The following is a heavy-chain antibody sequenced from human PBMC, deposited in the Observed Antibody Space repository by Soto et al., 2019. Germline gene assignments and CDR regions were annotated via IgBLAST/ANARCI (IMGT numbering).Heavy chain of an antibody. D-gene: IGHD6-19*01. CDR1: GFTFSTYA. V-gene: IGHV3-23*01. Sequence: PGGSLRLSCAASGFTFSTYAMSWVRQAPGKGLEWVSTLTGSGGSTYYADSVKGRFTISRDNSKNTLYLQMNSLRAEDTAVYYCAKLYSSGWYDYWGQGTLVTVSS. CDR2: LTGSGGST. CDR3: AKLYSSGWYDY. J-gene: IGHJ4*02.